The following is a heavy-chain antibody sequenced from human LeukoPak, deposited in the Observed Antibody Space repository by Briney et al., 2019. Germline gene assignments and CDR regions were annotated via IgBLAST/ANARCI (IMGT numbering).Heavy chain of an antibody. V-gene: IGHV3-23*01. CDR1: GFTFSSYA. CDR3: ARYSSSWYSPFDY. J-gene: IGHJ4*02. D-gene: IGHD6-13*01. CDR2: ISGRGGST. Sequence: GGSLRLSCAASGFTFSSYAMSWVRQAPGKGLEGVSAISGRGGSTYYADSVKGRFTISRDNSKNTLYLQMNSLRAEDTAVYYCARYSSSWYSPFDYWGQGTLVTVSS.